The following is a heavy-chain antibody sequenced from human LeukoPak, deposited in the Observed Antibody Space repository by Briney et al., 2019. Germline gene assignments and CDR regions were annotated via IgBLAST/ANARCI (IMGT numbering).Heavy chain of an antibody. CDR2: IYYSGST. J-gene: IGHJ4*02. CDR1: GGSLSSYY. D-gene: IGHD6-13*01. CDR3: ARVTGYVMEDYFDY. Sequence: PSETLSLTCTVSGGSLSSYYWSWIRQPPGRGVEWIGYIYYSGSTNYNPSLKSRVTISADPYNDQFSLRLSYVTAADTAVYYCARVTGYVMEDYFDYCGQATLATVSS. V-gene: IGHV4-59*01.